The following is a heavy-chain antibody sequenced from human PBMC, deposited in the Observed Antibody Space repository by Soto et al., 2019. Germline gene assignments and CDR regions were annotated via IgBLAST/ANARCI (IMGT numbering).Heavy chain of an antibody. Sequence: QVHLVESGGGVVQPGRSLRLSCAASGLTFTSYGMYLVRQAPGKGLEWVAFISSTGSTKYSPESVKGRFNISRDNSENTVYLQMNSLRDEDTAVYYCAKDYYPHVDLIGSSVFEYWGQGTRFTVSS. J-gene: IGHJ4*02. CDR1: GLTFTSYG. CDR2: ISSTGSTK. V-gene: IGHV3-30*18. CDR3: AKDYYPHVDLIGSSVFEY. D-gene: IGHD3-10*01.